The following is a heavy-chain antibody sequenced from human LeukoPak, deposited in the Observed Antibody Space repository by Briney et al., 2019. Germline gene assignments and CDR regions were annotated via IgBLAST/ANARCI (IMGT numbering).Heavy chain of an antibody. CDR3: ARDLAVGRWPLWHFDL. CDR1: GFTVSSKY. V-gene: IGHV3-66*01. D-gene: IGHD5-24*01. Sequence: PGGSLTLSCAASGFTVSSKYMSWVRQAPGKGLEWVSVIYSGGSTYYADSVKGRSTTSRDKSKNTLYLQMNSLRAEDTAVYFCARDLAVGRWPLWHFDLWGRGTLVTVSS. CDR2: IYSGGST. J-gene: IGHJ2*01.